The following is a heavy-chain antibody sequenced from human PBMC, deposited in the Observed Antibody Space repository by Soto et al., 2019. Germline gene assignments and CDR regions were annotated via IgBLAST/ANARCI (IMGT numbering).Heavy chain of an antibody. Sequence: EVQLLESGGGLVQPGGSLRLSCAASGFTFSSYAMSWVRQAPGKGLEWVSAISGSGGSTYYADSVKGRFTISRDNSKNTLYLQMNSLRAEDTAVYYCAKCSGGSCYPSGGMDVWGQGTTVTVSS. CDR2: ISGSGGST. CDR3: AKCSGGSCYPSGGMDV. D-gene: IGHD2-15*01. CDR1: GFTFSSYA. V-gene: IGHV3-23*01. J-gene: IGHJ6*02.